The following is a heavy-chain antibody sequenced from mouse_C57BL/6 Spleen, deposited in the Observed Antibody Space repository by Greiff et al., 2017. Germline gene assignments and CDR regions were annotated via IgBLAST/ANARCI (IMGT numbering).Heavy chain of an antibody. CDR1: GYTFTSYW. CDR2: IYPGSGST. J-gene: IGHJ1*03. CDR3: ASRSGSCPLGDWYFDV. Sequence: QVQLQQPGAELVKPGASVKMSCKASGYTFTSYWITWVKQRPGQGLEWIGDIYPGSGSTNYNEKFKSKATLTVDTSSSAAYMTLNCLTSEDAAVYYCASRSGSCPLGDWYFDVWGTGTTVTVSS. V-gene: IGHV1-55*01. D-gene: IGHD1-3*01.